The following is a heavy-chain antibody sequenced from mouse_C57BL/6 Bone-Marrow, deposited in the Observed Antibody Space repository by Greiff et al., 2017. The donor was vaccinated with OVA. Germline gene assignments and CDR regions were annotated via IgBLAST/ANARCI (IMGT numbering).Heavy chain of an antibody. V-gene: IGHV1-4*01. CDR3: TRGYYIDY. Sequence: QVQLQQSGAELARPGASVKMSCKASGYTFTSYSIHWVKQRPGQGLEWIGYIDPTTDYTNYNQKFKGKATLTADKSSSTAYMQLSSLTSEDSAVYYCTRGYYIDYWGQGTALTVSS. CDR2: IDPTTDYT. J-gene: IGHJ2*01. CDR1: GYTFTSYS.